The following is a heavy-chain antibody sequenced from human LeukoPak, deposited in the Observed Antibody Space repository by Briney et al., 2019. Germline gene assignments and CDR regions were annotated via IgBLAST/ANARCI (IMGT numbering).Heavy chain of an antibody. V-gene: IGHV1-69*06. Sequence: SVKVSCKASGGTFSSYAISWVQQAPGQGLEWMGGIIPIFGTANYAQKFQGRVTITADKSTSTAYMELSSLRSEDTAVYYCARGGYDYSNAFGYFDYWGQGTLVTVSS. CDR1: GGTFSSYA. J-gene: IGHJ4*02. CDR3: ARGGYDYSNAFGYFDY. CDR2: IIPIFGTA. D-gene: IGHD4-11*01.